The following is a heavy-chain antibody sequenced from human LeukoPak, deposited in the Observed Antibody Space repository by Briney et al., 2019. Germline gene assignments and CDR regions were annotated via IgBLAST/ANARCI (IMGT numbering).Heavy chain of an antibody. CDR1: GGSISSSPYY. D-gene: IGHD2-15*01. CDR2: IYYSGTT. V-gene: IGHV4-39*07. J-gene: IGHJ4*01. CDR3: ARGGGYYFDY. Sequence: SETLSLTCTVSGGSISSSPYYWGWIRQPPGKGLEWIGSIYYSGTTHYNPSLESRVAISVDTSKNQFSLKLAPVTAADTAVYYCARGGGYYFDYWGHGIQVTVSS.